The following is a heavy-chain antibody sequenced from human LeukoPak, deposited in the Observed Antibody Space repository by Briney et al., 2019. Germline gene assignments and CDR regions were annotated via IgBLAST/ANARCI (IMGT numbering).Heavy chain of an antibody. CDR1: GGSIIGYY. D-gene: IGHD4/OR15-4a*01. J-gene: IGHJ6*02. V-gene: IGHV4-59*12. Sequence: SETLSLTCTVSGGSIIGYYLSWIRQPPGKGLEWIGSIYYSGSTNYNPSLKSRVTISVETSKNRFSLKLSSVTAADTAVYYCARYANSPYYYYAMDVWGQGTTVTVSS. CDR3: ARYANSPYYYYAMDV. CDR2: IYYSGST.